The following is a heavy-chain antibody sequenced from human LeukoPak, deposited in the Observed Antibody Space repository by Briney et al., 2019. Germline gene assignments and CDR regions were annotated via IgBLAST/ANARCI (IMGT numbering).Heavy chain of an antibody. V-gene: IGHV3-30-3*01. CDR1: GFTFSSYA. Sequence: GGSLRLSCAASGFTFSSYAMHWVRQAPGQGLEWVAVISYDGSNKYYADSVKGRFTISRDNSKNTLYLQMNSLRAEDTAVYYCAKDFTPKQAPHAFDIWGQGTMVTVSS. CDR3: AKDFTPKQAPHAFDI. J-gene: IGHJ3*02. CDR2: ISYDGSNK. D-gene: IGHD6-13*01.